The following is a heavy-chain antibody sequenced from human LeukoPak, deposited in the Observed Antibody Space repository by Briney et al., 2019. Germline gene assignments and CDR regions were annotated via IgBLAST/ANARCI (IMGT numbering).Heavy chain of an antibody. Sequence: PSETLSLTCTVSGGSISSYYWSWIRQPPGKGLEWIGYIYYSGSTNYNPSLKSRVTISVDTSKNQFSLKLSSVTAADTAVYYCARSWGAPTIQVSWFDPWGQGTLVTVSS. CDR1: GGSISSYY. D-gene: IGHD2-2*02. J-gene: IGHJ5*02. CDR3: ARSWGAPTIQVSWFDP. V-gene: IGHV4-59*08. CDR2: IYYSGST.